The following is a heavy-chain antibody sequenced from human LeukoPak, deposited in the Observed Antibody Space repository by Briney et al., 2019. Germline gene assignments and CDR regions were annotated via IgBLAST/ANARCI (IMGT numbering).Heavy chain of an antibody. J-gene: IGHJ4*02. Sequence: ASVKVSCKASGYTFTGYYMHWVRQAPGQGLEWMGWINPNSGGTNYAQKFQGWVTMTRDTFISTAYMELSRLRSDDTAVYYCARDVPVYRCFDYWGQGTLVTVSS. V-gene: IGHV1-2*04. D-gene: IGHD2-8*02. CDR3: ARDVPVYRCFDY. CDR1: GYTFTGYY. CDR2: INPNSGGT.